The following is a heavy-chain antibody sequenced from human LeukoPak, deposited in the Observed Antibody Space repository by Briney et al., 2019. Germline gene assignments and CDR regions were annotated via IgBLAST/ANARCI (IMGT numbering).Heavy chain of an antibody. J-gene: IGHJ5*02. CDR2: INPNSGGT. V-gene: IGHV1-2*02. Sequence: ASVKVSCKASGYTFTGYYMHWVRQAPGQGLEWMGWINPNSGGTNYAQKFQGRVTMTRDTSISTAYMELSRLRSDDTAVYYCARDVRGSGYYSSWFDPWGQGTLVTVSS. D-gene: IGHD3-22*01. CDR3: ARDVRGSGYYSSWFDP. CDR1: GYTFTGYY.